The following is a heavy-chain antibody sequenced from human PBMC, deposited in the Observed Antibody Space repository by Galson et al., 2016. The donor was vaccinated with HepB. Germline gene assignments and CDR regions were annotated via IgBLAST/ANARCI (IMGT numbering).Heavy chain of an antibody. CDR3: AKDGRIYCSSASCHDHFHY. CDR2: ISKSGDYT. Sequence: SLRLSCAASGFSFRTSTMNWVRQAPGKGLEWVSAISKSGDYTYYADSVKGRFTISRDNSKKTLYLQMNSLRAEDTAVYYCAKDGRIYCSSASCHDHFHYWGQGTLVTVSS. V-gene: IGHV3-23*01. J-gene: IGHJ4*02. D-gene: IGHD2-2*01. CDR1: GFSFRTST.